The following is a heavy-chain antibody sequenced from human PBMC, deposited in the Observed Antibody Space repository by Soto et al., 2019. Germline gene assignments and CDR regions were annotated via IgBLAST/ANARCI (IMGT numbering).Heavy chain of an antibody. CDR3: ARVIFGVVIFGCMDV. CDR1: GFTFSSYW. J-gene: IGHJ6*02. Sequence: GGSRRLSCAASGFTFSSYWMHWVRQAPGKGLVWVSRINSDGSSTSYADSVKGRFTISRDNAKNTLYLQMNSLRAEDTAVYYCARVIFGVVIFGCMDVRRQGTTVTVSS. D-gene: IGHD3-3*01. CDR2: INSDGSST. V-gene: IGHV3-74*01.